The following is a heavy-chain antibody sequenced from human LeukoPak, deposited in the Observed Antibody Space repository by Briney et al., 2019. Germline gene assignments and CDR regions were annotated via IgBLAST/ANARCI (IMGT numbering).Heavy chain of an antibody. Sequence: GGSLRLSCAASGFTFSSYWMSWVRQAPGKGLEWVANIKQDGSEKYYVDSVKGRFTISRDNAKNSLYLQMNSLRAEDTAVYYRARDGYDFWSGYLSYYYYGMDVWGQGTTVTVSS. D-gene: IGHD3-3*01. J-gene: IGHJ6*02. CDR1: GFTFSSYW. CDR2: IKQDGSEK. V-gene: IGHV3-7*01. CDR3: ARDGYDFWSGYLSYYYYGMDV.